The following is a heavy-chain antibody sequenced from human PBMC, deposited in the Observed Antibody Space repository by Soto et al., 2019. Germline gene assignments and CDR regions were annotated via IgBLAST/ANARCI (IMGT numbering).Heavy chain of an antibody. CDR2: INPSDSDT. D-gene: IGHD1-26*01. Sequence: GESLKISCKGSGYTFTSYWINWVRQMPGKGLEWMGRINPSDSDTNHSPSFQGHVTISVDKSISTAYLQWSSLKASDTAMYYCATPRRPSVSQTSAFDIWGQGTIVTVSS. J-gene: IGHJ3*02. V-gene: IGHV5-10-1*01. CDR3: ATPRRPSVSQTSAFDI. CDR1: GYTFTSYW.